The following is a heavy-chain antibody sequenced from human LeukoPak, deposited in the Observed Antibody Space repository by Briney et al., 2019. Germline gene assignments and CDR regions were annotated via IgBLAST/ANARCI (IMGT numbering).Heavy chain of an antibody. D-gene: IGHD3-22*01. CDR2: IWHDGTNK. V-gene: IGHV3-33*01. CDR3: ARDRGITMIPSDAFDI. J-gene: IGHJ3*02. CDR1: GFTFSSYG. Sequence: LSGGSLRLSCAASGFTFSSYGIHWVRQAPGKGLEWVAVIWHDGTNKYYADSVKGRFLLSRDNSLNTLYPQMNSLRAGDTAVYYCARDRGITMIPSDAFDIWGQGTMVTVSS.